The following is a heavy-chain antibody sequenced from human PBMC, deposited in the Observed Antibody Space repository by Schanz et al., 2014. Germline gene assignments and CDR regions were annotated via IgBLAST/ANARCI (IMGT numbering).Heavy chain of an antibody. CDR3: ATDHIAAAGSQYFYYYGMGV. D-gene: IGHD6-13*01. CDR2: IIPIVDIT. Sequence: QVQLVQSGAEVMKPGSSVRVSCKASGGTFTSYAFSWVRQAPGQGLEWMGRIIPIVDITNYAQKFLGRVTITADKSTSTAYMELKSLRSADTAVYYCATDHIAAAGSQYFYYYGMGVWGQGTTVTVSS. V-gene: IGHV1-69*04. CDR1: GGTFTSYA. J-gene: IGHJ6*02.